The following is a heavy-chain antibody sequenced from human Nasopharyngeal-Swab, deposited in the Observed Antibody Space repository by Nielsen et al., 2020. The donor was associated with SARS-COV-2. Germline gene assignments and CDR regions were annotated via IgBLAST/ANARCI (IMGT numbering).Heavy chain of an antibody. D-gene: IGHD3-10*01. CDR2: ISGSGART. J-gene: IGHJ4*02. CDR1: GFTFNNYA. CDR3: TSGGIYGSGNYLIEY. V-gene: IGHV3-23*01. Sequence: GGSLRLSCAASGFTFNNYAMSWVRQAPGKGLEWVSSISGSGARTYYADSVKGRFTISRDNSKNTLFLQMNSLRAEDTAVYHCTSGGIYGSGNYLIEYWGQGTLVTVSS.